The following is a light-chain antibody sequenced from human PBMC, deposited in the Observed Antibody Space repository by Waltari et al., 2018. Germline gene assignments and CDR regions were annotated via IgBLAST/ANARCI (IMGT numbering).Light chain of an antibody. CDR2: SSV. CDR3: LLYYGGTWV. Sequence: QIVVTQEPSVTVSPGGTVTLTCASSTGTVSHDFYPNWFQQKPGQAPRSLIHSSVAKHSWTPARFSGSLLGGKARLTLSGVRPEDEADYYCLLYYGGTWVFGGGTKLTV. CDR1: TGTVSHDFY. V-gene: IGLV7-43*01. J-gene: IGLJ3*02.